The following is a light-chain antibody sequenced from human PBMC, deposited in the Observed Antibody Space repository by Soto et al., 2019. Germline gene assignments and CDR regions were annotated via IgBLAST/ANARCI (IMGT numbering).Light chain of an antibody. CDR3: QQRSNWPPIT. J-gene: IGKJ5*01. Sequence: EIVMTQSPVTLSVSPGERATLSCRASHNISRSLAWYQQKPGQGPSLLIYGTSTRAGGVPARFSGGGSGTDFTLTIDNLEPEDFAIYYCQQRSNWPPITFGQGTRLEIK. CDR2: GTS. V-gene: IGKV3-15*01. CDR1: HNISRS.